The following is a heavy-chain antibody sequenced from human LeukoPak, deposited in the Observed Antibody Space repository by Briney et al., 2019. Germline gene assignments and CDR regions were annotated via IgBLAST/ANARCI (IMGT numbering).Heavy chain of an antibody. CDR1: GFTFDDYG. Sequence: GGSLRLSCAASGFTFDDYGMSWVRQAPGKGLEWVFGINWNGGSTGYADSVKGRFTISRDNAKNSLYLQMNSLRAEDTALYHCARARMRSGSYYRLDYYYGMDVWGRGTTVTVSS. CDR3: ARARMRSGSYYRLDYYYGMDV. J-gene: IGHJ6*02. CDR2: INWNGGST. D-gene: IGHD3-10*01. V-gene: IGHV3-20*01.